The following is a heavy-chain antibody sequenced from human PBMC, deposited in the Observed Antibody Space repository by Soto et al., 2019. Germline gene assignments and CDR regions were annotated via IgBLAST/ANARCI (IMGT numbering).Heavy chain of an antibody. CDR2: ISYDGSNK. J-gene: IGHJ6*02. CDR1: GFTFSSYG. D-gene: IGHD6-13*01. V-gene: IGHV3-30*18. Sequence: QVQLVESGGGVVQPGRSLRLSCAASGFTFSSYGMHWVRQAPGKGLEWVAVISYDGSNKYYADSVKGRFTISRDNSKNTLYLQMNSLRAEDTAVYYCAKDWSIAAVSPDYGMDVLGQGTTVTVSS. CDR3: AKDWSIAAVSPDYGMDV.